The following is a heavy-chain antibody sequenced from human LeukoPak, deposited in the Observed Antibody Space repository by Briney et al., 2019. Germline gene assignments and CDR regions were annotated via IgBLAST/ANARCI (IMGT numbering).Heavy chain of an antibody. V-gene: IGHV3-21*01. CDR2: ISSSSSYR. Sequence: KTGGSLRLSCAASGVTFSSYSMNWVRRAPGRVLEWVSSISSSSSYRYYADSVKGRFNISRDNAKNSLYLQMNSLRAEDTAVYYCAKVVGYDILTADFDYWGQGTLVTVSS. D-gene: IGHD3-9*01. J-gene: IGHJ4*02. CDR3: AKVVGYDILTADFDY. CDR1: GVTFSSYS.